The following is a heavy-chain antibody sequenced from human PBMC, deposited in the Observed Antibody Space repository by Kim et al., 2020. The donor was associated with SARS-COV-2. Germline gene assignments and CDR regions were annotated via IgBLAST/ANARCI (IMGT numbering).Heavy chain of an antibody. Sequence: SETLSLTCTVSGGSISSYYWSWIRQPPGKGLEWIGYIYYSGSTNYNPSLKSRVTISVDTSKNQFSLKLSSVTAADTAVYYCAGSTRATYSFDYWGQGTLVTVSS. V-gene: IGHV4-59*01. CDR2: IYYSGST. D-gene: IGHD2-2*01. J-gene: IGHJ4*02. CDR1: GGSISSYY. CDR3: AGSTRATYSFDY.